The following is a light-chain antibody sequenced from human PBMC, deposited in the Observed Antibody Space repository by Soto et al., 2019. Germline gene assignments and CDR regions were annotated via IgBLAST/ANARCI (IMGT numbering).Light chain of an antibody. V-gene: IGKV2-24*01. Sequence: DVVLTQPPLSSPVSLGQPASISCRSSQSLVTADGHTFLSWLQQRPGQPPRVLIYKVSNRFSGVPDTFGGSGAGTDFTLKISRVEDEDVGIYYCLQLTHVPYTFGQGTKLEIK. CDR3: LQLTHVPYT. CDR1: QSLVTADGHTF. J-gene: IGKJ2*01. CDR2: KVS.